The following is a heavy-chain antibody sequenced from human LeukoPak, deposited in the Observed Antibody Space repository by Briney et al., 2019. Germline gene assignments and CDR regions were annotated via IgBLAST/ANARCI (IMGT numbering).Heavy chain of an antibody. V-gene: IGHV3-21*01. D-gene: IGHD3-16*01. J-gene: IGHJ3*02. Sequence: GGSLRLSCAASGFTLRSYTMNWVRQAPGKGLEWVSSISSSSSYIYYADSVKGRFTISRDNAKNSLYLQMNSLRAEDTAVYHCARDASDSGGEVGAFDIWGQGTMVTVSS. CDR3: ARDASDSGGEVGAFDI. CDR1: GFTLRSYT. CDR2: ISSSSSYI.